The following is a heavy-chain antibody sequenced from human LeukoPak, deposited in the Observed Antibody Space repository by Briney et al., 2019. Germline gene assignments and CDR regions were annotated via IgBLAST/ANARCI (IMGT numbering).Heavy chain of an antibody. CDR3: TKVYSSGWPNYLDY. CDR1: GFTFDDYA. CDR2: ISWNSGSI. D-gene: IGHD6-19*01. J-gene: IGHJ4*02. Sequence: PGGSLRLSCAASGFTFDDYAMHWVRQAPGKGLEWVSGISWNSGSIGYADSVKGRFTISRDNAKNSLYLQMNSLRAEDTALYYCTKVYSSGWPNYLDYWGQGTLVTVSS. V-gene: IGHV3-9*01.